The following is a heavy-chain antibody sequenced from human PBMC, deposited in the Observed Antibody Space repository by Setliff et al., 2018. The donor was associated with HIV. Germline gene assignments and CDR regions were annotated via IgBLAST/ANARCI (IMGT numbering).Heavy chain of an antibody. Sequence: SETLSLTCTVSGGSISGGVHYWSWIRQHPGKGLEWIGYIHYSGSTYYNPSLKSQVTISVDTSRNQFSLKLTSVTAADTAIYYCARGVNFDYWGQGTLVTVSS. J-gene: IGHJ4*02. D-gene: IGHD3-3*01. CDR1: GGSISGGVHY. CDR3: ARGVNFDY. CDR2: IHYSGST. V-gene: IGHV4-31*02.